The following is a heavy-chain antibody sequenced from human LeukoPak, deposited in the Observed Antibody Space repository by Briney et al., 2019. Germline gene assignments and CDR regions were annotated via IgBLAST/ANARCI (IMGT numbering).Heavy chain of an antibody. J-gene: IGHJ6*03. V-gene: IGHV4-34*01. CDR1: GGSFSGYY. Sequence: SETLSLTCAVYGGSFSGYYWSWIRQPPGKGLEWIGEINHSGGTKYNPSLKSRVTISVDTSKNQFSLKLSSVTAADTAVYYCARSPYYYYYMDVWGKGTTVTVSS. CDR3: ARSPYYYYYMDV. CDR2: INHSGGT.